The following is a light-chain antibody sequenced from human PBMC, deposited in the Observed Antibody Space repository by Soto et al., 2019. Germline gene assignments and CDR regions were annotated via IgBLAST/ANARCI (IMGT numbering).Light chain of an antibody. J-gene: IGKJ1*01. V-gene: IGKV3-20*01. CDR3: QQYGGSPPTWT. Sequence: EIVLTQSPGTLSLSPGERATLSCRASQSVSSYYFAWYHQQPGQAPRLLIYGASSRATGIPDRFSGSGSGTDFTLTISRLEPEDFAVYYCQQYGGSPPTWTFGQGTKVEIK. CDR2: GAS. CDR1: QSVSSYY.